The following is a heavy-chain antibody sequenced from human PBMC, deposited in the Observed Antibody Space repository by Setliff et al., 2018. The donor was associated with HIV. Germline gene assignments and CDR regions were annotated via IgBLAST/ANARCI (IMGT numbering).Heavy chain of an antibody. CDR3: AREDSSYHYFDS. CDR2: IYHSGST. J-gene: IGHJ4*02. D-gene: IGHD3-22*01. CDR1: GGSINDESYY. Sequence: SETLSLTCSVSGGSINDESYYWGWIRQPPGKGLEWIGSIYHSGSTYYNPSLKSPVTISVDTSKNQFSLKLRSVTAADTAVYWCAREDSSYHYFDSWGQGMLVTVSS. V-gene: IGHV4-39*02.